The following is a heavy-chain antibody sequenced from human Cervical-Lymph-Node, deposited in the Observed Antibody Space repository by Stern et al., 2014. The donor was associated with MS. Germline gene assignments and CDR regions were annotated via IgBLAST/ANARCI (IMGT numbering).Heavy chain of an antibody. J-gene: IGHJ4*02. CDR1: GGSISSSSYY. CDR3: ARLPHIVGATTVDY. CDR2: IYYSGST. V-gene: IGHV4-39*01. D-gene: IGHD1-26*01. Sequence: QVQLQESGPGLVKPSETLSLTCTVSGGSISSSSYYWGWIRQPPGKGLEWIGSIYYSGSTSYTPSLKSRFTISLDTSKNHSPLKLSSVTAADTAVYYCARLPHIVGATTVDYWGQGTLVTVSS.